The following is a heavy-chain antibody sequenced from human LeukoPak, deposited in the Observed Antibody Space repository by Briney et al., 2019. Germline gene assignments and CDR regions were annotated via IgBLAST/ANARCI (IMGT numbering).Heavy chain of an antibody. J-gene: IGHJ4*02. CDR1: GFTFSSYG. CDR3: ATPQQWLVLWNYFDY. V-gene: IGHV3-30*03. Sequence: GGSLRLSCAASGFTFSSYGMHWVRQAPGMGLEWVAVISYDGSNKYYADSVKGRFTVSRDNSKNTLYLQMNSLRAEDTAVYYCATPQQWLVLWNYFDYWGRGTLVTVSS. D-gene: IGHD6-19*01. CDR2: ISYDGSNK.